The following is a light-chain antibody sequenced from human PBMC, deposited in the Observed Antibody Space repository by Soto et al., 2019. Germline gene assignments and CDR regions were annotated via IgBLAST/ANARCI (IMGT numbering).Light chain of an antibody. CDR1: SSDVGSYNY. CDR3: SSYTSTATRV. Sequence: QSLLTQPASVSGSPGQSITISCTGTSSDVGSYNYVSWYQQHPGKAPKLMIYEVSNRPSGVSDRFSGSKSGNTASLTISGLQAEDEADYYCSSYTSTATRVFGGGTKVTVL. CDR2: EVS. V-gene: IGLV2-14*01. J-gene: IGLJ3*02.